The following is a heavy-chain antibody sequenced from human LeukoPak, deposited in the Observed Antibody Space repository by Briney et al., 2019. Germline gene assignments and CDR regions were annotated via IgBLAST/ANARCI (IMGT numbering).Heavy chain of an antibody. V-gene: IGHV4-34*01. CDR3: ARGNLVAAAGTYYFDY. J-gene: IGHJ4*02. D-gene: IGHD6-13*01. CDR2: INHSGST. CDR1: GGSFSGYY. Sequence: SGTLSLTCAVYGGSFSGYYWSWIRQPPGKGLEWIGEINHSGSTNYNPSLKSRVTISVDTSKNQFSLKLSSVTAADTAVYYCARGNLVAAAGTYYFDYWGQGTLVTVSS.